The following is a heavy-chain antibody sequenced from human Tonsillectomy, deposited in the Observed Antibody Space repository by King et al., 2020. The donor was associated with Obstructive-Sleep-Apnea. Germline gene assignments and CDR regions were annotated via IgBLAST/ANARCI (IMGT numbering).Heavy chain of an antibody. D-gene: IGHD6-19*01. CDR1: GFSLSTSGVG. CDR2: IYWDDDM. CDR3: AHRSSGGPSGFDY. J-gene: IGHJ4*02. V-gene: IGHV2-5*09. Sequence: VTLKESGPSLVKPTQTLTLTCTFSGFSLSTSGVGVGWIRQAPGKALEWRALIYWDDDMRYRPSLKGRRTITKDTSENQVVLIMTNMDPVDTATYYCAHRSSGGPSGFDYWGQGTLVTVSS.